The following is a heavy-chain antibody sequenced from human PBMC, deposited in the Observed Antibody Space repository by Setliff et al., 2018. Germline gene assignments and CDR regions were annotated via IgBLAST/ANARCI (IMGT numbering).Heavy chain of an antibody. Sequence: SETLSLTCTVSGYSISSGYYWGWIRQPPGKGLEWIGNMYHSGIINYNPSLKSRTTISIDTSKPQFSLILSSVTAADTAMYFCARGRVDSGSYNDLGYFYDWGTGTLVTVSS. CDR1: GYSISSGYY. CDR3: ARGRVDSGSYNDLGYFYD. V-gene: IGHV4-38-2*02. CDR2: MYHSGII. J-gene: IGHJ4*02. D-gene: IGHD1-26*01.